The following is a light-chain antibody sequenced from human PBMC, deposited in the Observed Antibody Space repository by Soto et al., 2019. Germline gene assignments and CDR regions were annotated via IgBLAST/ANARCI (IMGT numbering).Light chain of an antibody. J-gene: IGLJ3*02. V-gene: IGLV2-14*01. CDR2: EVS. Sequence: QSALTQPASVSASPGQSITISCTGTHSDVGGYDRVSWSQQHPGKPPTLIIFEVSYRPSGVSNRFSGSKSGNTASLTISGLQPEDEADYYCTSFTSTNTWVFGGGTKLTVL. CDR1: HSDVGGYDR. CDR3: TSFTSTNTWV.